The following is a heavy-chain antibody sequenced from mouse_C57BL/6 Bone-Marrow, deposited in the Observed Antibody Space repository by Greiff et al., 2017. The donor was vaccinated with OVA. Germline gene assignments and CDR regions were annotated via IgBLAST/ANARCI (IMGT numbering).Heavy chain of an antibody. J-gene: IGHJ3*01. V-gene: IGHV1-64*01. CDR1: GYTFTSYW. Sequence: QVQLQQPGAELVKPGASVKLSCKASGYTFTSYWMHWVKQRPGQGLEWIGMIHPNSGSTNYNEKFKSKATLTVDKSSSTAYMQLSSLTSEDSAVYYCARRARLRRVPVAYWGQGTLVTVSA. CDR3: ARRARLRRVPVAY. CDR2: IHPNSGST. D-gene: IGHD1-1*01.